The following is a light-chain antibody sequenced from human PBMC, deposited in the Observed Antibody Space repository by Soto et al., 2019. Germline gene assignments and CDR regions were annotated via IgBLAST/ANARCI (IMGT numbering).Light chain of an antibody. CDR2: EVS. J-gene: IGLJ1*01. CDR1: SSDVGGFNS. CDR3: SSYTRSDTYV. V-gene: IGLV2-14*01. Sequence: QSVLTQPASVSGSPGQSITISCTGTSSDVGGFNSVSWYQQHPGKAPKLMIYEVSNRPSGVSNRFSGSKSGNTASLTISGLQAEDEADYYCSSYTRSDTYVFGTGTKLTVL.